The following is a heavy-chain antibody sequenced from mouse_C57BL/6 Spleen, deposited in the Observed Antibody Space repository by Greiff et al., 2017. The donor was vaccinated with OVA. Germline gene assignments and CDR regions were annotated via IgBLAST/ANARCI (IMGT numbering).Heavy chain of an antibody. V-gene: IGHV5-4*01. CDR1: GFTFSSYA. J-gene: IGHJ1*03. CDR2: ISDGGSYT. Sequence: EVKLMESGGGLVKPGGSLKLSCAASGFTFSSYAMSWVRQTPEKRLEWVATISDGGSYTYYPDNVKGRFTISRDNAKNNLYLQMSHLKSEDTAMYYCAREKLGNLRGYFDVWGTGTTVTVSS. D-gene: IGHD3-2*02. CDR3: AREKLGNLRGYFDV.